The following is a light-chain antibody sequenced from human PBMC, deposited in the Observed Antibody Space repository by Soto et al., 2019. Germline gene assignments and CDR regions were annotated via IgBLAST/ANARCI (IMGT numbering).Light chain of an antibody. CDR3: LLSYSGTNWV. J-gene: IGLJ3*02. CDR2: DTT. Sequence: QAVVTQEPSLTVSPGGTVTLTCGSSTGAVTSGNYPYWFQKKPGQAPRTLIYDTTNKQSWTPARFSGSLLGGKAALTLAGAQTDDEADYYCLLSYSGTNWVFCGGTKLTVL. CDR1: TGAVTSGNY. V-gene: IGLV7-46*01.